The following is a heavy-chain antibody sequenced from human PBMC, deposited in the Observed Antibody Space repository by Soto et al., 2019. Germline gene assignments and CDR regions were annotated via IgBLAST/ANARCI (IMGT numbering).Heavy chain of an antibody. CDR3: ARRGPGTYFGY. CDR1: GFTFSSYA. J-gene: IGHJ4*02. D-gene: IGHD6-13*01. V-gene: IGHV3-23*01. CDR2: ISGSGDST. Sequence: EVQLLDSGGGLVQPGGSLRLSCAASGFTFSSYAMNWVRQAPGKGLEWVSVISGSGDSTYYADSVKGRFTISRDNSKNTLYLKMNSLRTEYTAVYYCARRGPGTYFGYWGQGTLVTVSS.